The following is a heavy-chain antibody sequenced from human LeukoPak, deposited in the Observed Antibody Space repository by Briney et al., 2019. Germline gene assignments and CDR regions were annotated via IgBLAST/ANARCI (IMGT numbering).Heavy chain of an antibody. J-gene: IGHJ4*02. Sequence: PSQTLSLTCTVSGGSISSGGYYWSWIRQHPGKGLEWIGYIYYSGSTYYNPSLKSRVTISVDTSKNQFSLKLSSVTAADTAVYYCAREEGTYYYDSGGYSYWGQETLVTVSS. V-gene: IGHV4-31*03. D-gene: IGHD3-22*01. CDR2: IYYSGST. CDR1: GGSISSGGYY. CDR3: AREEGTYYYDSGGYSY.